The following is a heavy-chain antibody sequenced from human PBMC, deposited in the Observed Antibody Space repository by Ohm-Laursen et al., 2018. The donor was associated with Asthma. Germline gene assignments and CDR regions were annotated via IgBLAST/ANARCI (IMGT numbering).Heavy chain of an antibody. J-gene: IGHJ3*02. D-gene: IGHD1-26*01. CDR1: GFTFSNAW. V-gene: IGHV3-15*01. Sequence: GSLRLSCAASGFTFSNAWMSWVRQAPGKGLEWVGRIKSKTDGGTTDYAAPVKGRFTISRDDSKNTLYLQMNSLKTEDTAVYYCTTDRGFWWELLSAFDIWGQGTMVTVSS. CDR2: IKSKTDGGTT. CDR3: TTDRGFWWELLSAFDI.